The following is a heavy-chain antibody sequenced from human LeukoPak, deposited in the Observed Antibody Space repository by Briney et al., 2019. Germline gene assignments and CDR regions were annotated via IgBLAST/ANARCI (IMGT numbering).Heavy chain of an antibody. CDR2: IYTSRST. D-gene: IGHD6-19*01. CDR1: GGSISSYY. V-gene: IGHV4-4*07. CDR3: ARLSSGWYRYYYYYYMDV. J-gene: IGHJ6*03. Sequence: PSETLSLTCTVSGGSISSYYWSWIRQPAGKGLEWIGRIYTSRSTNYNPSLKSRVTMSVDTSKNQFSLKLSSVTAADTAVYYCARLSSGWYRYYYYYYMDVWGKGTTVTVSS.